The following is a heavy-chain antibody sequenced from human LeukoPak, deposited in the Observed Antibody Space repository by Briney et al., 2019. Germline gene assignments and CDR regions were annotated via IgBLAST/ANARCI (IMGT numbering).Heavy chain of an antibody. V-gene: IGHV3-23*01. CDR1: GFTFSSYA. J-gene: IGHJ4*02. Sequence: PGGSLRLSCAASGFTFSSYAMSWVRQAPGKGLEWVAAISGSGGSTYYADSVKGRLTISRDNSKNTLYLQMNSLRAEDTAVYYCAKVSGYSSGWYVSYFDYWGQGTLVTVSS. CDR2: ISGSGGST. CDR3: AKVSGYSSGWYVSYFDY. D-gene: IGHD6-19*01.